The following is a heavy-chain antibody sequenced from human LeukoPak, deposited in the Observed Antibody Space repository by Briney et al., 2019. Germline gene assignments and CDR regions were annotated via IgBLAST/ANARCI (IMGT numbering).Heavy chain of an antibody. D-gene: IGHD1-1*01. CDR2: ISASGDVT. J-gene: IGHJ3*02. V-gene: IGHV3-23*01. Sequence: GGSLRLSCAASGFSCSAYPMGWVRQAPGKGLQWLSGISASGDVTFHADRVKGRFAISRDNSKNTLYLQMTGLRAGDTAEYYCAKSLFTSATGTGRAFHIWGQGTMVTVSS. CDR1: GFSCSAYP. CDR3: AKSLFTSATGTGRAFHI.